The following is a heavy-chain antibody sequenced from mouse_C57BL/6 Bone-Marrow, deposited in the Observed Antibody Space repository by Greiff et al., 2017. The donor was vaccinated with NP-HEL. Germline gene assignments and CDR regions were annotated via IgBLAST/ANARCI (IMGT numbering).Heavy chain of an antibody. D-gene: IGHD1-1*01. CDR1: GFTFSSYG. Sequence: EVQVVESGGDLVKPGGSLKLSCAASGFTFSSYGMSWVRQTPDKRLEWVATISSGGSYTYYPDSVKGRFTISRDNAKNTLYLQMSSLKSEDTAMYYCARGITTVVAPYAMDYWGQGTSVTVSS. V-gene: IGHV5-6*01. J-gene: IGHJ4*01. CDR3: ARGITTVVAPYAMDY. CDR2: ISSGGSYT.